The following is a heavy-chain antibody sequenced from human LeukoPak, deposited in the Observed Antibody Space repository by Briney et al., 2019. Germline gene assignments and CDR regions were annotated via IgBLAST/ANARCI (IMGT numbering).Heavy chain of an antibody. CDR1: GFTFSSYG. CDR2: IWYDGSNK. V-gene: IGHV3-33*01. J-gene: IGHJ1*01. D-gene: IGHD3-10*01. Sequence: PGGSLRLSCAASGFTFSSYGVHWVRQAPGKGLEWVAVIWYDGSNKYYADSVKGRFTISRDNSKNTLYLQMNSLRAEDTAVYYCARNPLGSSKKYFQHWGQGTLVTVSS. CDR3: ARNPLGSSKKYFQH.